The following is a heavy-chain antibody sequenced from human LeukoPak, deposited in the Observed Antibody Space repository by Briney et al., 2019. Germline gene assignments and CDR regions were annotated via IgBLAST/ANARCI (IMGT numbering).Heavy chain of an antibody. Sequence: GGSLRLSCAASGFTFSSFSMHWARHLPGKGLVWVSRISPTGSTTSYADSVKGRFTVSRDNAKNTLYLQVNNLRAEDTAVYYCARGPNSNWSGLDFWGQGTLLTVSS. CDR2: ISPTGSTT. V-gene: IGHV3-74*01. D-gene: IGHD6-6*01. CDR1: GFTFSSFS. CDR3: ARGPNSNWSGLDF. J-gene: IGHJ4*02.